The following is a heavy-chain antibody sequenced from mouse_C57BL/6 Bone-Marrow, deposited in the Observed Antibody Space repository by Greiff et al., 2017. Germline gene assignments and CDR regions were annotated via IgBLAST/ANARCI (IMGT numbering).Heavy chain of an antibody. D-gene: IGHD1-1*01. V-gene: IGHV2-2*01. CDR1: GFSLTSYG. CDR2: IWSGGGT. Sequence: VQLQQSGPGLVQPSQSLSITCTVSGFSLTSYGVHWVRQSPGKGLEWLGVIWSGGGTDYNEAFISSLSISKDNSKSQVFFKMNSLQADDTAIYYCASPYYYGSGPFAYWGQGTLVTVSA. J-gene: IGHJ3*01. CDR3: ASPYYYGSGPFAY.